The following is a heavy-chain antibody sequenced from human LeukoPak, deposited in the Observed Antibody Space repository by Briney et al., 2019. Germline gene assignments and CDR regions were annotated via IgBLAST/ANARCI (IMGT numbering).Heavy chain of an antibody. CDR1: GFTFSSYS. J-gene: IGHJ6*03. Sequence: GGSLRLSCAASGFTFSSYSMNWVRQAPGKGLEWVSSISSTSSYIYYADSVKGRFTISRDNAKNSLYLQMNSLRAEDTAVYYCARGPPYSSGWLRDYYMDVWGKGTTVTVSS. CDR3: ARGPPYSSGWLRDYYMDV. V-gene: IGHV3-21*01. CDR2: ISSTSSYI. D-gene: IGHD6-19*01.